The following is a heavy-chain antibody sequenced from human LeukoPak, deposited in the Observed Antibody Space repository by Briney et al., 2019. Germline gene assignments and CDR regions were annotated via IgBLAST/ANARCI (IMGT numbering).Heavy chain of an antibody. V-gene: IGHV4-59*01. Sequence: SETLSLTCTVSGGSISSYYWSWIRQPPGRGLEWIGYIYYSGSTNYNPSLKSRVTISVDTSKNQFSLKLSSVTAADTAVYYCARGGGYYSSDDWFDPWGQGTLVTVSS. D-gene: IGHD3-22*01. CDR2: IYYSGST. CDR1: GGSISSYY. CDR3: ARGGGYYSSDDWFDP. J-gene: IGHJ5*02.